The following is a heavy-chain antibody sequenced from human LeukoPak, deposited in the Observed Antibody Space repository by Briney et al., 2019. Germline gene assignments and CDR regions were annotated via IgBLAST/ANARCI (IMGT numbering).Heavy chain of an antibody. D-gene: IGHD6-13*01. J-gene: IGHJ4*02. V-gene: IGHV3-21*01. CDR1: GFTFSSYA. CDR3: AREMKAAGRWFDY. CDR2: ISSSSSYI. Sequence: GGSLRLSCAASGFTFSSYAMSWVRQAPGKGLEWVSSISSSSSYIYYADSVKGRFTISRDNAKNSLYLQMNSLRAEDTAVYYCAREMKAAGRWFDYWGQGTLVTVSS.